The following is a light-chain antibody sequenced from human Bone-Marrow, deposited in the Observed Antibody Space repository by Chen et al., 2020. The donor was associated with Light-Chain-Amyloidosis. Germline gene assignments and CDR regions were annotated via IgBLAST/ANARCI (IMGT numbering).Light chain of an antibody. CDR3: TSHAGANAFYV. J-gene: IGLJ1*01. CDR2: EVS. CDR1: SSDVGAYNY. Sequence: QSALTQPPSASGSPGQSVTISCTGTSSDVGAYNYVSWYQQHPGKAHKLMIYEVSQRPSGVPDRFSGSKSGNTASLTVSGLQADDEADYYCTSHAGANAFYVFGTGTKVTVL. V-gene: IGLV2-8*01.